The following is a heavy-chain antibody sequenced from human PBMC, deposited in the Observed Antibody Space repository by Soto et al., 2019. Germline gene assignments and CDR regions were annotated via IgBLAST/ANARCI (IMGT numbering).Heavy chain of an antibody. Sequence: LSLTCDVYGGSFSGYFWNWIRQSPGKGLEWIGKVNHNGRNNYNPSLKSRVTISLDMSKKQISLKLTSATAADTAVYYCARGGSSDWQVAFDFWGQGTMVTVSS. D-gene: IGHD6-19*01. CDR1: GGSFSGYF. CDR2: VNHNGRN. J-gene: IGHJ3*01. V-gene: IGHV4-34*01. CDR3: ARGGSSDWQVAFDF.